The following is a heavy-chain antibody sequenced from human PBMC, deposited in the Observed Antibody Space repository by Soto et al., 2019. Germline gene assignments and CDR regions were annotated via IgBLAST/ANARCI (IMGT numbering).Heavy chain of an antibody. Sequence: EVQLVESGGGLVQPGGSLKLSCAASGFTFSDSAMHWVRQASGKGLEWVGRIRSKGNSYATAYAASVKGRFTISRDDSKITAYLQMNSLKTEDTAVYYCTTVIVGATGYWGQGTLVTVSS. J-gene: IGHJ4*02. D-gene: IGHD1-26*01. CDR3: TTVIVGATGY. V-gene: IGHV3-73*02. CDR1: GFTFSDSA. CDR2: IRSKGNSYAT.